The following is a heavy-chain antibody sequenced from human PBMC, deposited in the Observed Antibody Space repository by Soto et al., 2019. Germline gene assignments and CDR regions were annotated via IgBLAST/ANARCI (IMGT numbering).Heavy chain of an antibody. CDR2: IYYSGST. CDR3: ARVMPEDSGYDYPDY. CDR1: GGSISSYY. J-gene: IGHJ4*02. D-gene: IGHD5-12*01. Sequence: QVQLQESGPGLVKPSETLSLTCTVSGGSISSYYWSWIRQPPGKGLEWIGYIYYSGSTNYNPSLKSRVTISVDTSKNQFSLKLSSVTAADTAVYYCARVMPEDSGYDYPDYWGQGTLVTVSS. V-gene: IGHV4-59*01.